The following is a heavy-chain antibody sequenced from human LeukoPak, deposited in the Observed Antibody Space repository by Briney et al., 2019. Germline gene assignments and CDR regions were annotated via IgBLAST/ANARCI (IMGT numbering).Heavy chain of an antibody. Sequence: PSQTLSLTCAVSGGSISSGGYSWSWIRQPPGKGLEWIGYIYHSGSTYYNPSLKSRVTISVDRSKNQFSLKLSSVTAADTALYYCAKAHYYDSSGYLDYWGQGTLVTVSS. CDR3: AKAHYYDSSGYLDY. CDR2: IYHSGST. D-gene: IGHD3-22*01. J-gene: IGHJ4*02. CDR1: GGSISSGGYS. V-gene: IGHV4-30-2*01.